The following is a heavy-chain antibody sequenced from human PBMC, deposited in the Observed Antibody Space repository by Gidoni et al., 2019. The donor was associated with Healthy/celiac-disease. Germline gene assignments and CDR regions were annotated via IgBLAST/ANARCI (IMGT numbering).Heavy chain of an antibody. CDR3: ARHRGALYNWNYYAFDI. CDR1: GYSFTSYW. J-gene: IGHJ3*02. D-gene: IGHD1-7*01. CDR2: IDPSDSYT. Sequence: EVQLVQSGAEVKKPGESLRISCKGSGYSFTSYWISWVRQMPGKGLEWMGRIDPSDSYTNYSPSFQGHVTISADKSISTAYLQWSSLKASDTAMYYCARHRGALYNWNYYAFDIWGQGTMVTVSS. V-gene: IGHV5-10-1*03.